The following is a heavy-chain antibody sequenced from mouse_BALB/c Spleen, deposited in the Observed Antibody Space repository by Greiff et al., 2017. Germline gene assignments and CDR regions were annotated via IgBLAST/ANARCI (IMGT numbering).Heavy chain of an antibody. J-gene: IGHJ3*01. V-gene: IGHV1-14*01. CDR2: INPYNDGT. Sequence: VHVKQSGPELVKPGASVKMSCKASGYTFTSYVMHWVKQKPGQGLEWIGYINPYNDGTKYNEKFKGKATLTSDKSSSTAYMELSSLTSEDSAVYYCASYSAWFAYWGQGTQVTVSA. CDR1: GYTFTSYV. CDR3: ASYSAWFAY. D-gene: IGHD1-1*01.